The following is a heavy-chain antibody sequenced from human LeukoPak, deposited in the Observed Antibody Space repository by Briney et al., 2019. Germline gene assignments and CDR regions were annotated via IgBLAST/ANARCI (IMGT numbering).Heavy chain of an antibody. Sequence: SETLSLTCAVYGGSFSGYYWSWIRQPPGKGLEWIGEINHSGSTNYNPSLKSRVTISVDTSKNQFSLKLSSVTAADTAVYYCARTEESGYSYRYFGYFYYMDVWGKGTTVTVSS. J-gene: IGHJ6*03. CDR2: INHSGST. D-gene: IGHD5-18*01. CDR3: ARTEESGYSYRYFGYFYYMDV. CDR1: GGSFSGYY. V-gene: IGHV4-34*01.